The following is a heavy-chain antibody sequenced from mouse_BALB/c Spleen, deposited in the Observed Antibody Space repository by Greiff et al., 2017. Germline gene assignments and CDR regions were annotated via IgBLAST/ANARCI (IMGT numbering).Heavy chain of an antibody. Sequence: DVKLVESGGGLVQPKGSLKLSCAASGFTFNTYAMNWVRQAPGKGLEWVARIRSKSNNYATYYADSVKDRFTISRDDSQSMLYLQMNNLKTEDTAMYYCVRQGYYRYYYAMDYWGQGTSVTVSS. CDR3: VRQGYYRYYYAMDY. CDR2: IRSKSNNYAT. V-gene: IGHV10-1*02. CDR1: GFTFNTYA. J-gene: IGHJ4*01. D-gene: IGHD2-14*01.